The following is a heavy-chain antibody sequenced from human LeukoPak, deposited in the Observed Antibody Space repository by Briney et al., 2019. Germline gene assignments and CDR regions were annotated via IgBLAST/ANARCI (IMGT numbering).Heavy chain of an antibody. CDR1: GGSFSGYY. V-gene: IGHV4-34*01. CDR2: INHSGST. J-gene: IGHJ4*02. Sequence: SETLSLTCAVYGGSFSGYYWSWICQPPGKGLEWIGEINHSGSTNYNPSLKGRVTISVDTSKNQFSLNLTSVTAADTAVYYCARQRAYGGPEYWGQGTLVTVSS. CDR3: ARQRAYGGPEY. D-gene: IGHD2-21*01.